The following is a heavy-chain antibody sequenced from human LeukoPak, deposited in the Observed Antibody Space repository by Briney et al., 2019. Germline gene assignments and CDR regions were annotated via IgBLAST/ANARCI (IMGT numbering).Heavy chain of an antibody. CDR2: IRYDGSNK. J-gene: IGHJ4*02. V-gene: IGHV3-30*02. D-gene: IGHD3-10*01. CDR3: AKERYGSAPDY. CDR1: GLTFSSYG. Sequence: GGSLRLSCAASGLTFSSYGMHWVRQAPGKGLEWVAFIRYDGSNKYYADSVKGRFTISRDNSKNTLYLQMNSLRAEDTAVYYCAKERYGSAPDYWGQGTLVTVSS.